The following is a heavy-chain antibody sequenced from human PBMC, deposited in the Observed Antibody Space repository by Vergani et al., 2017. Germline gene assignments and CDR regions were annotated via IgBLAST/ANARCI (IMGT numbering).Heavy chain of an antibody. V-gene: IGHV4-4*03. J-gene: IGHJ4*02. D-gene: IGHD2-2*02. Sequence: QVQLQESGPGLVKPPGTLSLTCAVSGDSISSNNCWTWVRQPPGKGLEWIGEICHTEDTKYSPSLKSRVTVSVDESRNLFSRRLNSVTAADTAVYYCATIGYRRWGYYFDYWRQGILVTVSS. CDR1: GDSISSNNC. CDR2: ICHTEDT. CDR3: ATIGYRRWGYYFDY.